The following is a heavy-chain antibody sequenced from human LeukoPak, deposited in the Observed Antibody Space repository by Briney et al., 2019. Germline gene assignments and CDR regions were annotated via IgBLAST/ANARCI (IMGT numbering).Heavy chain of an antibody. CDR2: ISYDGSNK. J-gene: IGHJ4*02. CDR1: GFTFSSYA. Sequence: GGSLRLSCAASGFTFSSYAMHWVRQAPGKGLEWVAVISYDGSNKYYADSVKGRFTISRDNSKNTLYLQMNSLRAEDTAVYYCARGGYYDSSGYQEVDYWGQGTLVTVSS. V-gene: IGHV3-30-3*01. D-gene: IGHD3-22*01. CDR3: ARGGYYDSSGYQEVDY.